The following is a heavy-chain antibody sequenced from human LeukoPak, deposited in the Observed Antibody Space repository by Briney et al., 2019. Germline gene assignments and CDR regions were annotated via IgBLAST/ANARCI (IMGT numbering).Heavy chain of an antibody. Sequence: GGSLRLSCAASGFTFSSYWMSWVRQAPGKGLEWVANIKQDGSEKYYVDSVKGRFTTSRDNAENSLYLQMTSLRAEDTAVYYCARDLAGPPQEAFDIWGQGTMATVSS. CDR3: ARDLAGPPQEAFDI. CDR2: IKQDGSEK. CDR1: GFTFSSYW. J-gene: IGHJ3*02. V-gene: IGHV3-7*01.